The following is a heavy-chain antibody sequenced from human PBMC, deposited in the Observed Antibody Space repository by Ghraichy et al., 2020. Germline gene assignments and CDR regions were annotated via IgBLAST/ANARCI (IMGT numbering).Heavy chain of an antibody. V-gene: IGHV4-4*07. CDR2: IYTSGST. D-gene: IGHD6-19*01. CDR3: ARGGIAVAGRGMFDY. Sequence: SQTLSLTCTVSGGSISSYYWSWIRQPAGKGLEWIGRIYTSGSTNYNPSLKSRVTMSVDTSKNQFSLNLSSVTAADTAVYYCARGGIAVAGRGMFDYWGQGTLVTVSS. J-gene: IGHJ4*02. CDR1: GGSISSYY.